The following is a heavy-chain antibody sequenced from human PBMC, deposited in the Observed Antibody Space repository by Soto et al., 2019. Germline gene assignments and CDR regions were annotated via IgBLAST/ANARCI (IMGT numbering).Heavy chain of an antibody. V-gene: IGHV3-33*01. CDR3: ARGGCGSGGSCYPGQVFDI. CDR2: IWYDGSNT. D-gene: IGHD2-15*01. Sequence: GGSLRLSCAASGFTFSNYGMHWVRQAPGKGLEWVAVIWYDGSNTYYADSVKGRFTISRDNSKNTLSLQMNSLTAEDTAVYYCARGGCGSGGSCYPGQVFDIWGKGTMVTVSS. CDR1: GFTFSNYG. J-gene: IGHJ3*02.